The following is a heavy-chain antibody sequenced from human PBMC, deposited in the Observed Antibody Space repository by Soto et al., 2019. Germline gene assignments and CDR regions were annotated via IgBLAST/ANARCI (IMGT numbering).Heavy chain of an antibody. CDR3: ARDIVVVVADTDYYYGMDV. D-gene: IGHD2-15*01. CDR1: GFTFSSYS. CDR2: ISSSSSYI. Sequence: GGSLRLSCAASGFTFSSYSMNWVRQAPGKGLEWVSSISSSSSYIYYADSVKGRFTISRDNAKNSLYLQMNSLRAEDTAVYYCARDIVVVVADTDYYYGMDVWGQGTTVTVS. J-gene: IGHJ6*02. V-gene: IGHV3-21*01.